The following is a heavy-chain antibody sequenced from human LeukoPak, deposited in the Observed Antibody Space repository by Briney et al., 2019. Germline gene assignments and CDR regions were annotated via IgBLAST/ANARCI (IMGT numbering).Heavy chain of an antibody. D-gene: IGHD5-24*01. J-gene: IGHJ4*02. CDR2: INSDGRST. CDR3: ARVGANGYNYRYFDY. CDR1: GFTFSSYW. V-gene: IGHV3-74*01. Sequence: GGSLRLSCAASGFTFSSYWMHWVRQAPQEGLVWVSRINSDGRSTSYADSVKGRFTISRDNAKNTLYLQMNSLRAEDTAVYYCARVGANGYNYRYFDYWGQGTLVTVSS.